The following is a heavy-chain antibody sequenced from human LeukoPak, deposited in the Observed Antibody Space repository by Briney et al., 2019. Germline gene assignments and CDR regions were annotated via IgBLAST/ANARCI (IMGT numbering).Heavy chain of an antibody. CDR2: ISGSGGDT. J-gene: IGHJ4*02. V-gene: IGHV3-23*01. D-gene: IGHD1-26*01. CDR1: GFTFGSYW. Sequence: GGSLRLSCAASGFTFGSYWMTWVRQAPGKGPEWVSAISGSGGDTYYADSVKGRFTISRDNSKNTLYLQMNSLRAEDTAVYYCAKKGATTGDFDYWGQGTLVTVSS. CDR3: AKKGATTGDFDY.